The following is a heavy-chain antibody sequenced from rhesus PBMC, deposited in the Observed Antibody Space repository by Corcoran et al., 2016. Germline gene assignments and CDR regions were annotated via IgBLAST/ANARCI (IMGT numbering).Heavy chain of an antibody. CDR1: GGSISDSYR. D-gene: IGHD6-13*01. CDR3: ASGGSCWSGAEYFEF. Sequence: QVQLQESGPGVVKPSETLSLTCAVSGGSISDSYRWSWIRQPPGKGLEWIGYIYGSSTSTNYNPSPKSRVTSSKDTSKNQFSLKLSSVTAADTAVYYCASGGSCWSGAEYFEFWGQGALVTVSS. CDR2: IYGSSTST. V-gene: IGHV4S10*01. J-gene: IGHJ1*01.